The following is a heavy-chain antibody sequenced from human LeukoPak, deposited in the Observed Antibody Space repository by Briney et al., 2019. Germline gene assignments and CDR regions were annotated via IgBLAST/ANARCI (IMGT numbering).Heavy chain of an antibody. Sequence: PGRSLRLSCAASGFTFSSYGMHWVRQAPGKGLEWVAVIWYDGSNKYYADSVKGRFTISRDNSKNTLYLQMNSLRAEDTAVYYCARGPHIVVVPAAMMPFDYWGQGTLVTVSS. CDR1: GFTFSSYG. D-gene: IGHD2-2*01. V-gene: IGHV3-33*01. CDR2: IWYDGSNK. CDR3: ARGPHIVVVPAAMMPFDY. J-gene: IGHJ4*02.